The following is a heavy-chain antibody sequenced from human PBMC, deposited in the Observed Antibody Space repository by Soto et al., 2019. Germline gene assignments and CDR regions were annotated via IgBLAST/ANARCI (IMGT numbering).Heavy chain of an antibody. CDR2: TYYRSKWYN. V-gene: IGHV6-1*01. CDR3: ARGVVYFDC. CDR1: GDSVSSTSGA. J-gene: IGHJ4*02. Sequence: SQTLSLTCCISGDSVSSTSGAWNWIRQSPSRGLEWLGRTYYRSKWYNDYAVSVKSRITINPDTSKSEFSLHLNSVTSDDTAVYFCARGVVYFDCWGQGTLVTVSS. D-gene: IGHD2-15*01.